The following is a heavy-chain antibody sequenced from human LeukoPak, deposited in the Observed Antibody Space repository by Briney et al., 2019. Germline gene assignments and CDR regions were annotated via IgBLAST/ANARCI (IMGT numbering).Heavy chain of an antibody. D-gene: IGHD5-18*01. CDR2: ISTNGAAT. CDR1: GFTFSTYG. J-gene: IGHJ4*02. V-gene: IGHV3-23*01. CDR3: ARAVDTAMVTFLGY. Sequence: GGSLRLSCAASGFTFSTYGMNWVRQAPGKGLEWVSTISTNGAATYYTDSVKGRFTISRDNSKNTLFLQMNSLRAEDTAVYYCARAVDTAMVTFLGYWGQGTLVTVSS.